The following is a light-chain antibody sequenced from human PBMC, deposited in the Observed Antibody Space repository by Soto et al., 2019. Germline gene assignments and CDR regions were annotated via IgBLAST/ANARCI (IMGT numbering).Light chain of an antibody. V-gene: IGKV3D-15*01. CDR1: QSVSSN. Sequence: EIVMTQSPATLSVSPGERATLSCRASQSVSSNLAWYQQKPGQAPRLLIYGASTRATGIPARFSGSGSGTDFTLTMSSLEPEDSAIYYCQQRNIWPPVTFGQGTRLEIK. J-gene: IGKJ5*01. CDR3: QQRNIWPPVT. CDR2: GAS.